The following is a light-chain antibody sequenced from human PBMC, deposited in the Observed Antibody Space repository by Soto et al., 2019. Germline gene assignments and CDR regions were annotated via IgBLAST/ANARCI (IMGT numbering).Light chain of an antibody. CDR1: SSNIGSNP. J-gene: IGLJ3*02. CDR3: AAWIDSLNAWV. CDR2: SSN. V-gene: IGLV1-44*01. Sequence: QSALPQPPSASGTPGQTVTITCSGSSSNIGSNPVNWYQQLPGAAPKLLIYSSNQRPSGVPDRISGAKSGTSASLAISGLQSADEAVYYCAAWIDSLNAWVFGGGTQLTVL.